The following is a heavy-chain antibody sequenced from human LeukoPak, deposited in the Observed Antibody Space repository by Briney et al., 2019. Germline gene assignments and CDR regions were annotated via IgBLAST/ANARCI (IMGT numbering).Heavy chain of an antibody. J-gene: IGHJ4*02. D-gene: IGHD3-22*01. CDR2: INPNSGGT. CDR1: GYTFTGYY. V-gene: IGHV1-2*06. CDR3: ARGLISSGYSPYFDY. Sequence: ASVKVSCKASGYTFTGYYMHWVRQAPGQGLEWMGRINPNSGGTNYAQKFQGRVTMTRDTSISTAYMELSRLRSDDTAVYYCARGLISSGYSPYFDYWGQGTLVTVSS.